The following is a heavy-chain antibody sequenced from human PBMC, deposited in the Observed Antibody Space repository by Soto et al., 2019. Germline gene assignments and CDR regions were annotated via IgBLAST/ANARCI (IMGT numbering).Heavy chain of an antibody. CDR3: VKSRGGNNFDFFD. CDR1: RFTFSSYA. Sequence: GGSLRLSCSASRFTFSSYAMHWARQAPGKRLEYVSGVRGNGDPPFYADSVKGRFTISRDNSKNTLYLQMSSLSADDTAVYYCVKSRGGNNFDFFDWGQGALVTVSS. CDR2: VRGNGDPP. J-gene: IGHJ4*02. D-gene: IGHD5-12*01. V-gene: IGHV3-64D*06.